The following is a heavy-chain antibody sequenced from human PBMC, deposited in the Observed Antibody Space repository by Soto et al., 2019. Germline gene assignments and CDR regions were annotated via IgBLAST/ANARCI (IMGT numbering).Heavy chain of an antibody. CDR2: IWYDGSNK. CDR3: ARDLAAAGLLPSFHY. D-gene: IGHD6-13*01. Sequence: QVQLVESGGGVVQPGRSLRLSCAASGFTFSSYGMHWVRQAPGKGLEWVAVIWYDGSNKYYADSVKGRFTISRDNSKNTLYLQVNSLRAEDTAVYSCARDLAAAGLLPSFHYWGQGTLVTVSS. J-gene: IGHJ4*02. V-gene: IGHV3-33*01. CDR1: GFTFSSYG.